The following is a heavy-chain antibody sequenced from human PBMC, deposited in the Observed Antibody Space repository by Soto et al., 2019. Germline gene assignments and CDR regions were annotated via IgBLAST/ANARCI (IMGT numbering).Heavy chain of an antibody. V-gene: IGHV4-30-4*01. CDR2: IYKSGRT. Sequence: PSETLSLTCTVSGDAILSGDFYFTCIRQSPWKGLEYIGYIYKSGRTYYNPSLKSRPIISLDTSKNQFFLSLNSVTAADTAIYYCAKSLSASSGWFDPWGQGTLVTVSS. J-gene: IGHJ5*02. CDR1: GDAILSGDFY. CDR3: AKSLSASSGWFDP. D-gene: IGHD6-6*01.